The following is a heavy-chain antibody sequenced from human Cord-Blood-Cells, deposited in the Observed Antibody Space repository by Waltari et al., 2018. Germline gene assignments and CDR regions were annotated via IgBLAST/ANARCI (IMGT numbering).Heavy chain of an antibody. J-gene: IGHJ4*02. CDR3: ARGDSSSSPAIFDY. V-gene: IGHV4-34*01. CDR1: GGSFSGYY. D-gene: IGHD6-6*01. CDR2: INHTGST. Sequence: QVQLQQWGAGLLKPSETLSLTCAVSGGSFSGYYWRWVRQPPGKGLEWIGEINHTGSTNYNPSLKSRVTISVDTSKNQFSLKLSSVTAADTAVYYCARGDSSSSPAIFDYWGQGTLVTVSS.